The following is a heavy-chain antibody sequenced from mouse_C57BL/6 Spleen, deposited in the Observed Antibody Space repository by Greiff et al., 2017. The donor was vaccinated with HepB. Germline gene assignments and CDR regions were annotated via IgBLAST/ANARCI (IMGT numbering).Heavy chain of an antibody. V-gene: IGHV1-50*01. J-gene: IGHJ3*01. D-gene: IGHD3-1*01. Sequence: VQLQQPGAELVKPGASVKLSCKASGYTFTSYWMQWVKQRPGQGLEWIGEIDPSDSYTNYNQKFKGKATLTVDTSSSTAYMQLSSLTSEDSAVYYCARSGDWGQGTLVTVSA. CDR2: IDPSDSYT. CDR1: GYTFTSYW. CDR3: ARSGD.